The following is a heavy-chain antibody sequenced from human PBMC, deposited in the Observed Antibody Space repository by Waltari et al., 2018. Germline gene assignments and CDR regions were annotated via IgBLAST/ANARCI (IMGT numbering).Heavy chain of an antibody. CDR2: IKEDGSEK. D-gene: IGHD3-9*01. V-gene: IGHV3-7*01. Sequence: EVQLVESGGGLVQPGGSLRLSCAASGFTFSSYWMSWVRQAPGKGLEGGANIKEDGSEKDYVDSVKGRFTISRDNAKNSLYLQMNSLRAEDTAMYYCARDSLRALDYWGQGTLVTVSS. CDR1: GFTFSSYW. CDR3: ARDSLRALDY. J-gene: IGHJ4*02.